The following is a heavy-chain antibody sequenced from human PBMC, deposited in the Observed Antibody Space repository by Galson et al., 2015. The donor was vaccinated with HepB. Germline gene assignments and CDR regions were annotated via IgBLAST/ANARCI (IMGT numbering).Heavy chain of an antibody. J-gene: IGHJ4*02. CDR3: ARSDYGDYEMRY. D-gene: IGHD4-17*01. CDR1: GFSFSGYA. CDR2: ISYDGSRK. Sequence: SLRLACAASGFSFSGYAMHWVGQAPGKGLEWGTYISYDGSRKYYADSVKGRFTISRDNSKNTLYLQMGSLRTEDTSVYYCARSDYGDYEMRYWGQGTLVAVSS. V-gene: IGHV3-30*04.